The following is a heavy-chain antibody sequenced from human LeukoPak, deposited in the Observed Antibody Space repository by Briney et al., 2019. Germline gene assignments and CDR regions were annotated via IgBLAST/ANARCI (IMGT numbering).Heavy chain of an antibody. CDR3: AKFFGMTTVTTIDY. D-gene: IGHD4-17*01. V-gene: IGHV3-30-3*02. Sequence: GRSLRLSCAASGFTFSSYAMHWVRQAPGKGLEWVAVISYDGSNKYYADSVKGRFTISRDNSKNTLYLQMNSLRAEDTAVYYCAKFFGMTTVTTIDYWGQGTLVTVSS. CDR2: ISYDGSNK. CDR1: GFTFSSYA. J-gene: IGHJ4*02.